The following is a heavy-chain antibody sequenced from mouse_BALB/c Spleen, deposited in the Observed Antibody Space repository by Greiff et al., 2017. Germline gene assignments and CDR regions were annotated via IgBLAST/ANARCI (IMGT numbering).Heavy chain of an antibody. D-gene: IGHD1-1*01. CDR3: ARGTTVVADLYFDY. CDR1: GYTFTNYW. V-gene: IGHV1-63*02. J-gene: IGHJ2*01. Sequence: QVQLQQSGAELVRPGTSVKISCKASGYTFTNYWLGWVKQRPGHGLEWIGDIYPGGGYTNYNEKFKGKATLTADTSSSTAYMQLSSLTSEDSAVYFCARGTTVVADLYFDYWGQGTTLTVSS. CDR2: IYPGGGYT.